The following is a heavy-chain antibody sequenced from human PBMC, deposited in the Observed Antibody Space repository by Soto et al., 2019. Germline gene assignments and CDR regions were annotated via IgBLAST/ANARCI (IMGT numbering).Heavy chain of an antibody. J-gene: IGHJ5*02. D-gene: IGHD6-6*01. CDR1: GFTLSRAN. CDR3: ARAAHLRNWFDP. CDR2: ISSSSSYI. V-gene: IGHV3-21*01. Sequence: GGSLRLSCAASGFTLSRANMNWARQAPGKGLEWVSSISSSSSYIYYADSVKGRFTISRDNAKNSLYLQMNSLRAEDTAVYYCARAAHLRNWFDPWGQGTLVTVSS.